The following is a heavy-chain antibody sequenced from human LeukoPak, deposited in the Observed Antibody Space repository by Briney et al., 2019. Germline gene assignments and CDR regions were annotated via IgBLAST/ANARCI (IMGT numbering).Heavy chain of an antibody. CDR2: IKRRRDGETT. CDR1: GFTFSSYN. V-gene: IGHV3-15*07. D-gene: IGHD5-18*01. J-gene: IGHJ4*02. Sequence: MSGGSLRLSCAASGFTFSSYNMNWVRQAPGKGLEWVGRIKRRRDGETTDYAAPVKGRFTISRDDSKNTLYLQMNSLKTEDTAVYYCTTDRERAWIQQWPYGFDYWGQGALVTVSS. CDR3: TTDRERAWIQQWPYGFDY.